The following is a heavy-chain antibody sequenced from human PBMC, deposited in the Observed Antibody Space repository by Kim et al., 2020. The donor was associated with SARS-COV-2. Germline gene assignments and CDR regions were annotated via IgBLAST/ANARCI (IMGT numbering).Heavy chain of an antibody. CDR3: AKDGSWIQLWLDYYGMDV. D-gene: IGHD5-18*01. CDR1: GFTFSSYG. J-gene: IGHJ6*02. Sequence: GGSLRLSCAASGFTFSSYGMHWVRQAPGKGLEWVAVISYDGSNKYYADSVKGRFTISRDNSKNTLYLQMNSLRAEDTAVYYCAKDGSWIQLWLDYYGMDVWGQGTTVTVSS. CDR2: ISYDGSNK. V-gene: IGHV3-30*18.